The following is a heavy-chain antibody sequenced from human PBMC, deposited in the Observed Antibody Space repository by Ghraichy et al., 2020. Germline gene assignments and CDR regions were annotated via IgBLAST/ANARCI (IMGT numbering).Heavy chain of an antibody. Sequence: VSAISGSGGRTYYADSVKGRFTISRDNSKNTLYLQMNSLRAEDTTLYYCAKDIVSTLYYYYVMDVWG. J-gene: IGHJ6*01. CDR3: AKDIVSTLYYYYVMDV. D-gene: IGHD2-15*01. CDR2: ISGSGGRT. V-gene: IGHV3-23*01.